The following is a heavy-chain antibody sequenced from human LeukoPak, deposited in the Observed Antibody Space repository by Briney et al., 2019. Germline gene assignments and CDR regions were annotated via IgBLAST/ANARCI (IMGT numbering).Heavy chain of an antibody. V-gene: IGHV1-2*02. CDR2: INPNSGGT. Sequence: ASVKVSCKASGYTFTGYYMHWVRQAPGQGLEWMGWINPNSGGTNYAQKFQGRVTMTRDTSISTAYMELSRLRSDDTAVYYCAREGFPGSYRLFDYWGQGTLVTVSS. CDR1: GYTFTGYY. J-gene: IGHJ4*02. CDR3: AREGFPGSYRLFDY. D-gene: IGHD3-16*02.